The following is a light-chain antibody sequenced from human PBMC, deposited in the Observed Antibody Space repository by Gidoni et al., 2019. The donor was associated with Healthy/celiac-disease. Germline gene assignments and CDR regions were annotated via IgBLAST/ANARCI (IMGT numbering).Light chain of an antibody. CDR1: RSDVGGYNY. J-gene: IGLJ1*01. V-gene: IGLV2-14*01. CDR2: DVS. CDR3: SSYTSSSSYV. Sequence: QSALTQPAAVSGSPGQSITISCTGTRSDVGGYNYVSWYQQHPGQAPKLMIYDVSNRPSGVSNRFSGSKSGNTASLTISGLQAEDEADYYCSSYTSSSSYVFGTGTKVTVL.